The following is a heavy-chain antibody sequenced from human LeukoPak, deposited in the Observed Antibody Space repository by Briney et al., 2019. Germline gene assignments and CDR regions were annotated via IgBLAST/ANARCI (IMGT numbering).Heavy chain of an antibody. CDR3: AREVRYFDGGRYLYYYGMEV. CDR2: IIPIFGTA. V-gene: IGHV1-69*01. D-gene: IGHD3-22*01. J-gene: IGHJ6*02. Sequence: AASVKVSCKTSGGTFSSNAISWVRQAPGQGLEWMGGIIPIFGTANYVQKFQGRVTFTADESTGTAYMEVSSLRSEDTAVYYCAREVRYFDGGRYLYYYGMEVWGQGTTVTVSS. CDR1: GGTFSSNA.